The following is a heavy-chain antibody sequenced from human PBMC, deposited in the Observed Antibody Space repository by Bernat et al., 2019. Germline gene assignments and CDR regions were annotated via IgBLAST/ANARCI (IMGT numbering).Heavy chain of an antibody. CDR1: GFTFSSYG. CDR2: IWYDGSNK. V-gene: IGHV3-33*01. D-gene: IGHD3-3*01. J-gene: IGHJ6*03. CDR3: ARDQYYDFWSGYYNHYYYMDV. Sequence: QVQLVESGGDVVQPGRSLRLSCAASGFTFSSYGMHWVRQAPGKGLEWVAVIWYDGSNKYYADSVKGRFTISRDNSKNTLYLQMNSLRAEDTAVYYCARDQYYDFWSGYYNHYYYMDVWGKGTTVTVSS.